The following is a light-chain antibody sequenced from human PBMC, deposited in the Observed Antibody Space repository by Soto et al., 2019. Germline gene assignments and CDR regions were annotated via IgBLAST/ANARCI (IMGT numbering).Light chain of an antibody. CDR2: SAS. V-gene: IGKV3-15*01. CDR1: QSISDT. Sequence: EIVMTQSPATLSVSPGGRATLSCRASQSISDTLAWYQQKPGQAPRLLIYSASRRATGFPARFSGSGSGTEFTLTISSLQSEDFAVYYCQQYDNWPITFGQGTRLEIK. CDR3: QQYDNWPIT. J-gene: IGKJ5*01.